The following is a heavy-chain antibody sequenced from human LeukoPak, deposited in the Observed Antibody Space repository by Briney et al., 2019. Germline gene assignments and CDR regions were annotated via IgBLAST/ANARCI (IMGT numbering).Heavy chain of an antibody. D-gene: IGHD3-22*01. CDR3: ARSHDTSGYYYYFDY. J-gene: IGHJ4*02. V-gene: IGHV4-59*11. Sequence: PSETLSLTCTVSGGSISGRYWSWIRQSPGKGLEWIGYIYYRGNTNYNPSLKSRVTISVDTSKNQFSLRLTSVTAADTAVYYCARSHDTSGYYYYFDYWGQGTLVTVSS. CDR2: IYYRGNT. CDR1: GGSISGRY.